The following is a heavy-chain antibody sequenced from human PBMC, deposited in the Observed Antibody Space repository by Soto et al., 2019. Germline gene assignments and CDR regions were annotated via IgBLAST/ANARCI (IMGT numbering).Heavy chain of an antibody. CDR1: GFSFSSYA. V-gene: IGHV3-23*04. CDR2: ISGSDGKT. CDR3: ARLSFSDY. Sequence: EVQLVESGGGLVRPGGSLRLSCTASGFSFSSYALSWVRQAPGKGLEWVSTISGSDGKTYYADSVKGRFSISRDTSKTTLYIEMTSLRVEDTAVYYGARLSFSDYWGQGTRVAVS. D-gene: IGHD1-26*01. J-gene: IGHJ4*02.